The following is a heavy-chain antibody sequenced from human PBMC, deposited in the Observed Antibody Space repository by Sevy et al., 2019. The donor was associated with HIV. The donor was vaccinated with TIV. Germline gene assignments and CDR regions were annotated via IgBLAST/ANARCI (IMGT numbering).Heavy chain of an antibody. CDR3: ARGLLREATKERRYDYFDY. D-gene: IGHD5-12*01. J-gene: IGHJ4*02. V-gene: IGHV3-30-3*01. Sequence: GGSLRLSCAASGFTFSSYAMHWVRQAPGKGLEWVAVISYDGSNKYYADSVKGRFTISRDNSKNTLYLQMNSLRAEDTAVNYCARGLLREATKERRYDYFDYWGQGTLVTVSS. CDR1: GFTFSSYA. CDR2: ISYDGSNK.